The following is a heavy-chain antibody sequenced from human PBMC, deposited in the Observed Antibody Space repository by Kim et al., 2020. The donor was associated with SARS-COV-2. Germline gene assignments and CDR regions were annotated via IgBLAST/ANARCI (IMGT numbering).Heavy chain of an antibody. D-gene: IGHD3-3*01. CDR2: IYPGDSDT. CDR1: GYSFTSYW. Sequence: GESLKISCKGSGYSFTSYWIGWVRQMPGKGLEWMGIIYPGDSDTRYSPSFQGQVTISADKSISTAYLQWSSLKASDTAMYYCARSVPDFWSGYYTTAWFDPWGQGTLVTVSS. CDR3: ARSVPDFWSGYYTTAWFDP. V-gene: IGHV5-51*01. J-gene: IGHJ5*02.